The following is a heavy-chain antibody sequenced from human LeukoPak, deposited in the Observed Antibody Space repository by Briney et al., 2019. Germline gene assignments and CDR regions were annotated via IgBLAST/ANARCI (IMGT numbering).Heavy chain of an antibody. CDR2: ISHDGSKK. Sequence: PGGSLRLSCAASGLTVSGYAMHWVRQAPGKGLEWVAIISHDGSKKDYADSVKGRFTISRDSSKNTVYLEMNSLRGDDTALYYCARDLIRGGSGSRLNYWGQGTLVTVSS. D-gene: IGHD3-10*01. CDR3: ARDLIRGGSGSRLNY. CDR1: GLTVSGYA. J-gene: IGHJ4*02. V-gene: IGHV3-30*04.